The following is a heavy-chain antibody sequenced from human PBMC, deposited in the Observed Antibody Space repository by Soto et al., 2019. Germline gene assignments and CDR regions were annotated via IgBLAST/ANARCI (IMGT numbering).Heavy chain of an antibody. V-gene: IGHV3-9*01. Sequence: PGGSLRVSCAASGFTFDDYGMHWVRQAPGKGLEWVSAINWNSGTIAYADSVKGRFTISRDNAKNSLYLQMNSLRAEDTALYYCTRDINRRHGNSCDAYAMWGQGTMVTVSS. D-gene: IGHD1-1*01. J-gene: IGHJ3*02. CDR2: INWNSGTI. CDR3: TRDINRRHGNSCDAYAM. CDR1: GFTFDDYG.